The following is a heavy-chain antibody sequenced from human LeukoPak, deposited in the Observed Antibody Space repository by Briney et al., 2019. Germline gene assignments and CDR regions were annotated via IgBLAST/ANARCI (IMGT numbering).Heavy chain of an antibody. V-gene: IGHV3-9*03. D-gene: IGHD5-18*01. CDR1: GFTFDDYG. CDR3: TKASGYSSGAVDY. J-gene: IGHJ4*02. CDR2: ISWNSGSI. Sequence: GGSLRLSCAASGFTFDDYGMHWVRQAPGKGLEWVSGISWNSGSIGYADSVKGRFTISRDNAKSTLYLQMNSLRADYMALYYCTKASGYSSGAVDYWGQGTLVTVSS.